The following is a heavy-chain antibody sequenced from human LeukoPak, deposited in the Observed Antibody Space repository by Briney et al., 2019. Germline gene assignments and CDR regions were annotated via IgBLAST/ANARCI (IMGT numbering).Heavy chain of an antibody. CDR3: ARVDGGPPYYYYYMDV. J-gene: IGHJ6*03. CDR2: MNPNSGNT. CDR1: GYTFTSYD. D-gene: IGHD5-24*01. V-gene: IGHV1-8*01. Sequence: GASVTVSCKASGYTFTSYDINWVRQATGQGLEWMGWMNPNSGNTGYARKFQGRVTMTRNTSISTAYMELSSLRSEDTAVYYCARVDGGPPYYYYYMDVWGKGTTVTVSS.